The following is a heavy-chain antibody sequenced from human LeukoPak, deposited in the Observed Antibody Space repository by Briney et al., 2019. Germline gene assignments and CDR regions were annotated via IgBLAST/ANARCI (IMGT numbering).Heavy chain of an antibody. CDR1: GYTFTGYY. CDR3: ARVPLRGYSGYEYDY. D-gene: IGHD5-12*01. V-gene: IGHV1-2*06. J-gene: IGHJ4*02. Sequence: ASVKVSRKASGYTFTGYYMHWVRQAPGQGLEWMGRINPSNGGTNYAQRFQGRVSMTWDTSISTAYMELSRLRSDDTAVYYCARVPLRGYSGYEYDYWGQGTLVTVSS. CDR2: INPSNGGT.